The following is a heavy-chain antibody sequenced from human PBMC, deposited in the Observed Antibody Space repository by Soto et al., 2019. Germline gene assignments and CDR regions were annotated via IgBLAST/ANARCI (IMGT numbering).Heavy chain of an antibody. D-gene: IGHD2-8*01. CDR2: INHSGST. J-gene: IGHJ5*02. CDR1: GGSFSGYY. CDR3: ARGKVLMVYAKVWFDP. V-gene: IGHV4-34*01. Sequence: QVQLQQWGAGLLKPSETLSLTCAVYGGSFSGYYGSGIRQPPGKGLEWIGEINHSGSTNYNPSLKSRVTITVATSKTQFALNLGSVTAADTAVYYCARGKVLMVYAKVWFDPWGQGTLVTVSS.